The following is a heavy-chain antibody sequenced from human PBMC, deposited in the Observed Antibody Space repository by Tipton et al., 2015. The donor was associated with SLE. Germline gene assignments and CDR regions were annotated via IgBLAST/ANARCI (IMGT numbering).Heavy chain of an antibody. Sequence: TLSLTCTVSGGSISSSSYYLGWIRQPPGKGLEWIGTIYYSGSTYYNPSLKSRVTISVDTSKNQFSLKLSSVTATDTAVYYCARRGVAVADCFDYWGQGTLVTVSS. CDR2: IYYSGST. D-gene: IGHD6-19*01. J-gene: IGHJ4*02. CDR3: ARRGVAVADCFDY. CDR1: GGSISSSSYY. V-gene: IGHV4-39*01.